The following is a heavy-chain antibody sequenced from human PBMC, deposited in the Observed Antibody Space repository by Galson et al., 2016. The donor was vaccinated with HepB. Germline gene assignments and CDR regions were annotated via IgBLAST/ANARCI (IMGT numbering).Heavy chain of an antibody. Sequence: SLRLSCAASGFTFSRYGIHWVRQAQGKGLEWVAVISYDGSYKFYADSVRGRFTISRDNSEDTVYLQMNSLRAEDTALYYCARDYIMMTVTWGPDYWGQGTLVSGSS. D-gene: IGHD4-17*01. J-gene: IGHJ4*02. CDR2: ISYDGSYK. V-gene: IGHV3-30*03. CDR3: ARDYIMMTVTWGPDY. CDR1: GFTFSRYG.